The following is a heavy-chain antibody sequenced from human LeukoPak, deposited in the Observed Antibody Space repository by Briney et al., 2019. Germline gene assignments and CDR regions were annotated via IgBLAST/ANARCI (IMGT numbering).Heavy chain of an antibody. CDR3: ARDGGDYDYVWGSYRFDAFDI. J-gene: IGHJ3*02. CDR2: INPNSGGT. V-gene: IGHV1-2*02. Sequence: ASVKVSCKASGYTFTGYYMYWVRQAPGQGLEWMGWINPNSGGTNYAQKFQGRVTMTRDTSISTAYMELSRLRSDDTAVYYCARDGGDYDYVWGSYRFDAFDIWGQGTMVTVSS. CDR1: GYTFTGYY. D-gene: IGHD3-16*02.